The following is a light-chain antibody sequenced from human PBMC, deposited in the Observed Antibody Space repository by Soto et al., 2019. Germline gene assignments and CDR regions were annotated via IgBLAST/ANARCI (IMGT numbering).Light chain of an antibody. CDR3: ISYTNSNTLGGV. J-gene: IGLJ2*01. CDR2: DVS. V-gene: IGLV2-14*03. CDR1: SSDIGAYNY. Sequence: QSALTQPASVSGSPGQSITISCTGTSSDIGAYNYVSWYQQHPGKAPKLIIYDVSNRPSGVSNRFSGSKSGSTASLTISGLQAEDEADYYCISYTNSNTLGGVIGGGTKVTVL.